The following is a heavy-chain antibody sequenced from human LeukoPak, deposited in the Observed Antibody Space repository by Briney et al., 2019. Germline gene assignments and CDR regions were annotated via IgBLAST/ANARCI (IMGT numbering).Heavy chain of an antibody. Sequence: GRSLRLSCAASGFTFSSYGMHWVRQAPGKGLEWVAAISYDGRNKEYVDSVKGRFTISRDNSKNTLYLQMNSLRAEDTAVYYCARDSVSDTSGYLFDYWGQGILVTVSS. CDR3: ARDSVSDTSGYLFDY. J-gene: IGHJ4*02. CDR2: ISYDGRNK. V-gene: IGHV3-30*03. D-gene: IGHD3-22*01. CDR1: GFTFSSYG.